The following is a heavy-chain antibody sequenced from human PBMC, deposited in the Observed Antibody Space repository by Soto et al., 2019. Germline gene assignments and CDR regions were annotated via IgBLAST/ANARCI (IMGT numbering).Heavy chain of an antibody. CDR3: TRGGTRTTYRGLFDS. CDR2: ISGDASST. J-gene: IGHJ4*02. V-gene: IGHV3-74*01. CDR1: GFTFSDNW. D-gene: IGHD3-16*01. Sequence: EVKVVESGGGLVQPGGSLRLSCAASGFTFSDNWMHWVRQPPGKGPVWVSRISGDASSTSYADSVKGRFTISRDSAKNTVYLQMDRLRVEDTAVYYCTRGGTRTTYRGLFDSWGQGTLVTVSS.